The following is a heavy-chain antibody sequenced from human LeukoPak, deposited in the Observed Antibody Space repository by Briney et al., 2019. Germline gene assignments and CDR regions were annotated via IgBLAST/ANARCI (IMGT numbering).Heavy chain of an antibody. CDR2: IYTSGST. D-gene: IGHD5-24*01. CDR1: GGSISSYY. V-gene: IGHV4-4*07. Sequence: PSETLSLTCTVSGGSISSYYWSWIRQPAGKGLEWIGRIYTSGSTNYIPSLKSRVTMSVDTSKNQFSLKLSSVTAADTAVYYCARARRDGYNSAFDIWGQGTMVTVSS. CDR3: ARARRDGYNSAFDI. J-gene: IGHJ3*02.